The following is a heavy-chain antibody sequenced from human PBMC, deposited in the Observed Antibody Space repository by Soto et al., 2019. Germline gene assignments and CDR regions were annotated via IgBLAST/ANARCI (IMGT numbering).Heavy chain of an antibody. CDR1: GFTFSSYW. CDR2: INQDGSEK. V-gene: IGHV3-7*05. D-gene: IGHD6-19*01. Sequence: GGSLRLSCAASGFTFSSYWMTWVRQAPGKGLEWVANINQDGSEKYYLDSVKGRVTISRDNAKNSLYLQMNSLRAEDTAVYYCARLRSSGWIIDYWGQGTLVTVSS. J-gene: IGHJ4*02. CDR3: ARLRSSGWIIDY.